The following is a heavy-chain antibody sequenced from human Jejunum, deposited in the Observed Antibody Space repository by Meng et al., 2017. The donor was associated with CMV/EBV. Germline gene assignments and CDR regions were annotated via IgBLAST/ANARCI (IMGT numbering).Heavy chain of an antibody. CDR1: GFTFSDQY. CDR2: IRTKANSYTT. Sequence: GFTFSDQYMDWVRQALGKGLEWVGHIRTKANSYTTEYAASVQGRFTISRDDSKNLLYLQMNSLKIEDTAVYYCTRGPNWAYYFDYWGQGTLVTVSS. D-gene: IGHD2-8*01. J-gene: IGHJ4*02. V-gene: IGHV3-72*01. CDR3: TRGPNWAYYFDY.